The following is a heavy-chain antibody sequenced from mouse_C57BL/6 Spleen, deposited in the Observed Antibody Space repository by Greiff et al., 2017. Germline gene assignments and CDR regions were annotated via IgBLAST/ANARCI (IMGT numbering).Heavy chain of an antibody. CDR2: IDPSDSYT. CDR1: GYTFPSYW. CDR3: AREKLFAY. Sequence: QVQLQQPGAELVKPGASVKLSCKASGYTFPSYWMQWVKQRPGQGLEWIGEIDPSDSYTNYNQKFKGKATLTVDTSSSTAYMQLSSLTSEDTAVYYCAREKLFAYWGQGTLVTVSA. V-gene: IGHV1-50*01. J-gene: IGHJ3*01.